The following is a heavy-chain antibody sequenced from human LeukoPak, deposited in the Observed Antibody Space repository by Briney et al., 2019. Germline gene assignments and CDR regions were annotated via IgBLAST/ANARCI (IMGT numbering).Heavy chain of an antibody. CDR1: GGSFSGYY. J-gene: IGHJ4*02. CDR3: ARSPSIAVAADC. V-gene: IGHV4-34*01. D-gene: IGHD6-19*01. CDR2: INHSGST. Sequence: SETLSLTCAVYGGSFSGYYWSWIRQPPGKGLEWIGEINHSGSTNYNPPLKSRVTISVDTSKNQFSLKLSSVTAADTAVYYCARSPSIAVAADCWGQGTLVTVSS.